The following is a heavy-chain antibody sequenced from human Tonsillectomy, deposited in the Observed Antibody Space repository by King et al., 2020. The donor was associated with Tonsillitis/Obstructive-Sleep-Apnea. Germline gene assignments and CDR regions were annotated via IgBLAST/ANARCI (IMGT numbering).Heavy chain of an antibody. J-gene: IGHJ6*03. D-gene: IGHD3-16*01. CDR3: ARDGASYYYYMDV. CDR2: INSDGSRT. Sequence: VQLVESGGGLVQPGGSLRLSCSASGFTFSSYWMHWVRQAPGKGLVWVSRINSDGSRTNYADSVKGRVTISSDNAKNTLYLQMNSLRAEDTSVYYCARDGASYYYYMDVWGKGTTVTVSS. CDR1: GFTFSSYW. V-gene: IGHV3-74*01.